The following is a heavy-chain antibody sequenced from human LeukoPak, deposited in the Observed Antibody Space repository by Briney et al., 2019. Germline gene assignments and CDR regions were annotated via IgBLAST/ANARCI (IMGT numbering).Heavy chain of an antibody. CDR3: AKVGATNRDGYYYGMDV. V-gene: IGHV1-24*01. CDR2: FDPEDGET. Sequence: ASVKVSCKVSGYTLTELSMHWVRQAPGKGLEWMGGFDPEDGETIYAQKFQGRVTMTEDTSTDTAYMELSSLRSEDTAVYYCAKVGATNRDGYYYGMDVWGQGTTVTVSS. D-gene: IGHD1-26*01. CDR1: GYTLTELS. J-gene: IGHJ6*02.